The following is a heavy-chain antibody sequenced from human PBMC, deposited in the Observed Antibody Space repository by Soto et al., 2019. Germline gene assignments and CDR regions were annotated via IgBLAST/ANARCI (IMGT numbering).Heavy chain of an antibody. V-gene: IGHV1-69*01. J-gene: IGHJ4*02. Sequence: QVQLVQSGAEVKTPGSSVKVSCKASGGTFSSYAISWVRQAPGQGLEWMGGIIPIFGTANYAQKIQGRVTISANESTSTAYMELSSLGSEDTAVYYCARDGYCSGGSCFLDYFDYWGQGTMVTVSS. CDR3: ARDGYCSGGSCFLDYFDY. D-gene: IGHD2-15*01. CDR1: GGTFSSYA. CDR2: IIPIFGTA.